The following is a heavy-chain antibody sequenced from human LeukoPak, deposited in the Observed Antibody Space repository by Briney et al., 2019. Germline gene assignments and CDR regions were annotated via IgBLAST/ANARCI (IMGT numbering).Heavy chain of an antibody. D-gene: IGHD1-26*01. Sequence: PGGSLRLSCAASGFTFSSYAMSWVRQAPGKGLEWVSAISGSGGSTYYADSVKGRFTISRDNAKNSLYLQMNSLRAEDTAVYYCAKEPVGWGAHYYFDYWGQGTLVTVSS. CDR3: AKEPVGWGAHYYFDY. J-gene: IGHJ4*02. CDR2: ISGSGGST. V-gene: IGHV3-23*01. CDR1: GFTFSSYA.